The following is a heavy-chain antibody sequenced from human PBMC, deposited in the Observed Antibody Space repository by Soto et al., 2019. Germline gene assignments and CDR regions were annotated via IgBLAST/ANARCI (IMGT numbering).Heavy chain of an antibody. J-gene: IGHJ5*02. CDR2: VYDGGNS. D-gene: IGHD3-22*01. V-gene: IGHV4-38-2*02. CDR3: ARAGTVSSGYYYAWFHP. CDR1: GFSISSGYY. Sequence: SETLSLTCSVSGFSISSGYYWGWIRHPPGEGLGWIGSVYDGGNSYYNPSLKSRVSISIDTYKNQFSLKLNSVTAADTAVYYCARAGTVSSGYYYAWFHPWGQGTRVTVSS.